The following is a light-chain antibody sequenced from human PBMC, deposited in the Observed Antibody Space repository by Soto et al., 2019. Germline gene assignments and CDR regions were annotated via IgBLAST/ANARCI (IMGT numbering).Light chain of an antibody. CDR1: QSVLYSSNNKNY. CDR3: QQYYSNPPT. CDR2: WAS. J-gene: IGKJ5*01. V-gene: IGKV4-1*01. Sequence: DIVMTQSPDSLAVSLGERATINCKSSQSVLYSSNNKNYLAWYQQKPGQPPKLLIYWASTRESGVPDRFSGSGSGTDFTITISSLQAEDVEVYYCQQYYSNPPTFGQGTRLEIK.